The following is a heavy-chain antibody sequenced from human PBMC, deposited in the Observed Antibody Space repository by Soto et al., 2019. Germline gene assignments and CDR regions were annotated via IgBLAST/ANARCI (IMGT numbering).Heavy chain of an antibody. CDR1: GGSINNGDYY. Sequence: SETLSLTCAVSGGSINNGDYYWSWIRQHPGKGLEWIGYIYYSGSTYYNPSLKSRVTISVDTSKNQFSLKLSSVTAADTAVYYCARVVTTVKVFDYWGQGTLVTVSS. V-gene: IGHV4-31*11. CDR2: IYYSGST. D-gene: IGHD4-17*01. CDR3: ARVVTTVKVFDY. J-gene: IGHJ4*02.